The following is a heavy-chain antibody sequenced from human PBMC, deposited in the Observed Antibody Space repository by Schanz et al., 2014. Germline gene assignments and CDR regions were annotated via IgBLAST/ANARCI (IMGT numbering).Heavy chain of an antibody. CDR2: ISYDGSNK. CDR3: ASPSGYSDYGTYFDF. CDR1: GFTLSSYA. J-gene: IGHJ4*02. V-gene: IGHV3-30-3*01. D-gene: IGHD5-12*01. Sequence: QVQLVESGGGVVQPGRSLRLSCAAYGFTLSSYAMHWVRQAPGKGLEWVAVISYDGSNKYYADSVKGRFTMSRDNSKNTLYLHMNSLRTEDTAVYYCASPSGYSDYGTYFDFWGQGTLVTVSS.